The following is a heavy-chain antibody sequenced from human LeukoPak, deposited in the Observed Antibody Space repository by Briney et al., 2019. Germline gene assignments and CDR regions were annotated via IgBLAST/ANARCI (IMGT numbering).Heavy chain of an antibody. V-gene: IGHV1-18*01. CDR2: ISAYNGNT. D-gene: IGHD3-3*01. CDR1: GGTFISYA. Sequence: ASVKVSCKASGGTFISYAISWVRQAPGQGLEWMGWISAYNGNTNYAQKLQGRVTMTTDTSTSTAYMELRSLRSDDTAVYYCAREMGDDFWSGYYYFDYWGQGTLVTVSS. J-gene: IGHJ4*02. CDR3: AREMGDDFWSGYYYFDY.